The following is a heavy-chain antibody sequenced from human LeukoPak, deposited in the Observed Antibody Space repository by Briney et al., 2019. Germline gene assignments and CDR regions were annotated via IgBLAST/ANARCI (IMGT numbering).Heavy chain of an antibody. CDR1: GYTFTSYD. D-gene: IGHD3-3*02. Sequence: ASVKVSCKASGYTFTSYDINWVRQATGQGLEWMGWMNPNSGNTGYAQKFQGRVTMTRNTSISTAYMELSSLRSEDTAVYYCATDQPIFGVVPTFDYWAQGTLVTVSP. CDR2: MNPNSGNT. J-gene: IGHJ4*02. V-gene: IGHV1-8*01. CDR3: ATDQPIFGVVPTFDY.